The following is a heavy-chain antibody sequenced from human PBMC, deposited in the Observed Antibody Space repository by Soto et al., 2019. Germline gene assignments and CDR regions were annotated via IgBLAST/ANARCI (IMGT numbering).Heavy chain of an antibody. D-gene: IGHD6-13*01. CDR2: ISYSGST. CDR3: AKVSSSWYAGFFDL. Sequence: SETLSLTCTVSGGSISSDSYYWGWIRQSPEKGLEWIASISYSGSTYYNPTLKSRLIISVDTSKSQFSLKLSSVTAADTAVYYCAKVSSSWYAGFFDLWGQGTLVTVSS. V-gene: IGHV4-39*01. CDR1: GGSISSDSYY. J-gene: IGHJ4*02.